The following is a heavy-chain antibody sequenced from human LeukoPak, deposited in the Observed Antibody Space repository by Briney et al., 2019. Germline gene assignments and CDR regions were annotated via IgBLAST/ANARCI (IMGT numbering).Heavy chain of an antibody. Sequence: GGSLRLSCAASGFTFSSYAMHWVRQAPGNGLEWVAVISFDGSNKYYADSVKGRFTISRDNSKNTLYLQMNSLRAEDTAVYYCARDFLAAAGTGNLASWGQGPLVTVPS. V-gene: IGHV3-30-3*01. D-gene: IGHD6-13*01. CDR1: GFTFSSYA. CDR2: ISFDGSNK. J-gene: IGHJ4*02. CDR3: ARDFLAAAGTGNLAS.